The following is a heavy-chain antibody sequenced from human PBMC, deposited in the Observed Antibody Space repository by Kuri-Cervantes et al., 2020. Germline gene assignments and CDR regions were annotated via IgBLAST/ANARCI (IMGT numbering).Heavy chain of an antibody. CDR1: GYSISSGYY. J-gene: IGHJ3*02. D-gene: IGHD6-19*01. V-gene: IGHV4-38-2*02. Sequence: SETLSLTCTVSGYSISSGYYWGWIRQPPGKGLEWIGSIYNSGSTNYNPPLKSRVTISVDKSKNQFSPKLSSVTAADTAVYYCASSRDSSDIVGAFDIWGQGTMVTVSS. CDR2: IYNSGST. CDR3: ASSRDSSDIVGAFDI.